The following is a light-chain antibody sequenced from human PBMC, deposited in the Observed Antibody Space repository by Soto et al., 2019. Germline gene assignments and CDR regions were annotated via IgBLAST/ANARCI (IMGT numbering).Light chain of an antibody. J-gene: IGKJ4*02. Sequence: IVLTQSPATRSLYPGGRATLSCRASKSVSSYLAWHQQKPGPAPRLLIYGASNRATGIPDRFSGSGSGTDFTLPSSCLEPKDVARYYGRQYARSGTFGGGTKVDIK. CDR1: KSVSSY. V-gene: IGKV3-11*01. CDR3: RQYARSGT. CDR2: GAS.